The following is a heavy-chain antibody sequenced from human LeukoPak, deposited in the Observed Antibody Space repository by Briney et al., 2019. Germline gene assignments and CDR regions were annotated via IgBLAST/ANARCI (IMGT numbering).Heavy chain of an antibody. D-gene: IGHD6-6*01. CDR1: GFIFSDFY. J-gene: IGHJ4*02. Sequence: GGSLRLSCAASGFIFSDFYMSWVRQAAGKGLEYIAYISPSSHDIIYADSVKGRFTISRDNAKNSLYLHMNSLRAEDTAVYYCGKTARVPDYWGQGTQVTVSS. V-gene: IGHV3-11*06. CDR3: GKTARVPDY. CDR2: ISPSSHDI.